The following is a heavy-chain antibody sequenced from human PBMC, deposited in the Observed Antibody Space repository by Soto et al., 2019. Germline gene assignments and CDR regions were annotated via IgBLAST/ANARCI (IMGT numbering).Heavy chain of an antibody. D-gene: IGHD6-19*01. Sequence: ASVKVSCKASGYTFTSYCISWVRQAPGQGLEWMGWISAYNGNTNYAQKLQGRVTMTTDTSTSTAYMELRSLRSDDTAVYYCARAIGLDYYYYYGMDVWGQGTTVTVS. CDR3: ARAIGLDYYYYYGMDV. J-gene: IGHJ6*02. CDR2: ISAYNGNT. CDR1: GYTFTSYC. V-gene: IGHV1-18*01.